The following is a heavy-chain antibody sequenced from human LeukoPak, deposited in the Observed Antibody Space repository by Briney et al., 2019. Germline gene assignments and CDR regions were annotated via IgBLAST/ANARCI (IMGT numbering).Heavy chain of an antibody. Sequence: GRSLRLSCAASGFTFSSYGMHWVRQAPGKGLEWVALISYDGSNKYSADSVKGRFTISRDNSKNTLYLQMNSLRAEDTAVYYCAKRRDCSSTSCAPYYFYGMDVRGQGTSVTVSS. CDR3: AKRRDCSSTSCAPYYFYGMDV. D-gene: IGHD2-2*01. J-gene: IGHJ6*02. CDR1: GFTFSSYG. V-gene: IGHV3-30*18. CDR2: ISYDGSNK.